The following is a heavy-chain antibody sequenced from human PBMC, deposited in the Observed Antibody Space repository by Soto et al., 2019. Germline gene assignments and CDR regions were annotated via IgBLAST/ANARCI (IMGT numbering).Heavy chain of an antibody. CDR3: ARIEYTSTSVWLGP. CDR2: ISAYNGNT. CDR1: GYIFINYG. D-gene: IGHD6-6*01. J-gene: IGHJ5*02. Sequence: AAVKVSCKASGYIFINYGISWVRQAPGQGLEWMGQISAYNGNTKFAQKFQGRATMTTDTSTSTAFMELKNLRSDDTAIYYCARIEYTSTSVWLGPWGHGTLVTDSS. V-gene: IGHV1-18*01.